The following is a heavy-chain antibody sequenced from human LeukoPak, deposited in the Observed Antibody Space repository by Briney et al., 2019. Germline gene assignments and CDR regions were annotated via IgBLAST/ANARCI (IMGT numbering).Heavy chain of an antibody. V-gene: IGHV5-51*01. CDR2: IYPGDSDT. D-gene: IGHD2-2*01. J-gene: IGHJ6*02. CDR3: ARLEDVVVPAAIYYYGMGV. CDR1: GYSFTSYW. Sequence: GESLKISCKGSGYSFTSYWIGWVRQMPGKGLEWMGIIYPGDSDTRYSPSFQGQVTISADKSISTAYLQWSSLKASDTAMYYCARLEDVVVPAAIYYYGMGVWGQGTTVTVSS.